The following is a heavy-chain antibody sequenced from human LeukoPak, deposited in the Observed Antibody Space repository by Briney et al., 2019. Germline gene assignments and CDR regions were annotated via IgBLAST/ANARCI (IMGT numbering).Heavy chain of an antibody. D-gene: IGHD6-13*01. CDR1: GFPFSSYS. CDR2: ISSSSSYI. V-gene: IGHV3-21*01. J-gene: IGHJ4*02. Sequence: GGSLRLSCAASGFPFSSYSMNWVRQAPGKGLEWVSSISSSSSYIYYADSVKGRFTISRDNAKNSLYLQMNSLRAEDTAVYYCARLGSSWFAIDYWGQGTLVTVSS. CDR3: ARLGSSWFAIDY.